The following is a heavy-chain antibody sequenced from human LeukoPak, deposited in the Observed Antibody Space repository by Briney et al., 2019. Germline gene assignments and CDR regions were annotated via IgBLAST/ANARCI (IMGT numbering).Heavy chain of an antibody. CDR2: INPNSGGT. J-gene: IGHJ4*02. Sequence: ASVKVSCKASGYTFTGYYMHWVRQAPGQGLEWMGWINPNSGGTNYAQKFQGRVTMTRDTSISTAYMELSRLRSDDTAVYYCAGTSIVGVTYFDYWGQGTLVTVSS. CDR3: AGTSIVGVTYFDY. V-gene: IGHV1-2*02. D-gene: IGHD1-26*01. CDR1: GYTFTGYY.